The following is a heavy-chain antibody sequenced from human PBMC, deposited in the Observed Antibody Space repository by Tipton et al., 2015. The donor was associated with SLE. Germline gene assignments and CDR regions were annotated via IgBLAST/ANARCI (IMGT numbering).Heavy chain of an antibody. CDR1: GFTFSSYA. CDR3: ARNSIAAAFDY. V-gene: IGHV3-23*01. D-gene: IGHD6-13*01. CDR2: ISGSGGST. J-gene: IGHJ4*02. Sequence: SLRLSCAASGFTFSSYAMSWVRQAPGKGLEWVSAISGSGGSTYYADSVKGRFTISRDNAKNSLYLQMNSLRAEDTAVYYCARNSIAAAFDYWGQGTLVTVSS.